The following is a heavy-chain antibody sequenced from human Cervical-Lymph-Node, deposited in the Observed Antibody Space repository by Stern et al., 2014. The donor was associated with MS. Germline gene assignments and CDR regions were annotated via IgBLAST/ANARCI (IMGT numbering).Heavy chain of an antibody. CDR2: IGYDGAYT. Sequence: VQLEESGGGVVQPGRSLRLSCAASGFTFSSYAMHWVRQAPGKGLEWVTVIGYDGAYTYYADSVKGRFTVSRDNSKNTLYLQINSLRTEDTAVYYCARGTGIRTVDYWGQGILVTVSS. CDR1: GFTFSSYA. D-gene: IGHD1-1*01. CDR3: ARGTGIRTVDY. V-gene: IGHV3-30*04. J-gene: IGHJ4*02.